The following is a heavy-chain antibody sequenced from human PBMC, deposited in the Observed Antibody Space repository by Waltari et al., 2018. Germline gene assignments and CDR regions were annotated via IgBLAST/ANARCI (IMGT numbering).Heavy chain of an antibody. J-gene: IGHJ4*02. V-gene: IGHV1-46*01. D-gene: IGHD3-10*01. CDR2: INPRGGST. CDR3: ARWDYGSGSYDY. CDR1: GYTFTSYY. Sequence: QVQLVQSGAEVKKPGASVKVSCKASGYTFTSYYMHWVRQAPGQGLGWMGIINPRGGSTSYEQKFQGRVTMTRDTSTSTVYMELSSLRSEDTAVYYCARWDYGSGSYDYWGQGTLVTVSS.